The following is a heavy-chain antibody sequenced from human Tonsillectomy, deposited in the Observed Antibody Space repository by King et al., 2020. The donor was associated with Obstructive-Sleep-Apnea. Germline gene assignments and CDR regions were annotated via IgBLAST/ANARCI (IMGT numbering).Heavy chain of an antibody. V-gene: IGHV3-48*04. Sequence: AQLVQSGGGLVQPGGSLRLSCAASGFTFSSYSMNWVRQAPGKGLEWVSYITSSSNTIYYADSVRGRFTISRDNAKNSLYLQMNSLRAEDTAVYYCARDSGDSGYDSRPIWGQGILVTVSS. CDR1: GFTFSSYS. D-gene: IGHD5-12*01. CDR3: ARDSGDSGYDSRPI. J-gene: IGHJ4*02. CDR2: ITSSSNTI.